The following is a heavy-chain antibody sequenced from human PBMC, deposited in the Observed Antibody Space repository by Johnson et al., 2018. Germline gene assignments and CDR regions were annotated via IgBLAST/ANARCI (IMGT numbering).Heavy chain of an antibody. J-gene: IGHJ6*02. CDR2: ISYDGSNK. V-gene: IGHV3-30*18. CDR3: AKDPVYCSGGSCMARYYYGMDV. CDR1: GFTFSGYG. D-gene: IGHD2-15*01. Sequence: VQPVESGGGVVQPGRSLRLSCAASGFTFSGYGMYWVRQAPGKGLEWVAVISYDGSNKYYVDSVKGRFTISRDNSKNMFYLQMNSLRAEDTAVYYCAKDPVYCSGGSCMARYYYGMDVWGQGTTVTVSS.